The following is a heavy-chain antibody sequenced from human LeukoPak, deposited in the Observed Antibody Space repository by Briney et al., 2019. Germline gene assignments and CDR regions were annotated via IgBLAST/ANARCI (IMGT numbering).Heavy chain of an antibody. J-gene: IGHJ4*02. D-gene: IGHD1-26*01. CDR2: IIGIGGSS. V-gene: IGHV3-23*01. Sequence: GGSLRLSGAASGFTFSSYAMSWVRQAPGKGLEWVSAIIGIGGSSTYAASVKGRSTISRDQSKNTLYLKMNSLRAEDTAVYDCAKRARRGSYWIYWGQGTLVTVST. CDR1: GFTFSSYA. CDR3: AKRARRGSYWIY.